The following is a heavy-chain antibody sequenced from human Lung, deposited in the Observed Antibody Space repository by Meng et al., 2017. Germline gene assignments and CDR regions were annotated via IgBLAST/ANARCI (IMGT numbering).Heavy chain of an antibody. Sequence: QVQLVQSGAEVRKPGASLQVSCETSGYIFTDFQIHWVRQAPGRGLEWMGRITPNSGGANYAQKFQGRVTMTRDTSIRTAYMDLSRLTSDDTAIYYCARDRDGYASFDHWGQGTLVTVSS. CDR2: ITPNSGGA. CDR1: GYIFTDFQ. J-gene: IGHJ4*02. D-gene: IGHD5-24*01. V-gene: IGHV1-2*06. CDR3: ARDRDGYASFDH.